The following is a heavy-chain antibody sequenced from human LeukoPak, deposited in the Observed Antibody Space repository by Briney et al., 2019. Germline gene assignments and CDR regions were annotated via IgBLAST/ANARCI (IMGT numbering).Heavy chain of an antibody. Sequence: GGSLRLSCAVSGVTINDFYLSMSWVRQAPGKGLEWVSTVSGSGGSTYYADSVKGRFTISKDNSKNTLYLQMNSLRAEDTAVYYCAKDQREQWEAFYFDYWGQGTLVTVSS. CDR3: AKDQREQWEAFYFDY. D-gene: IGHD1-26*01. CDR2: VSGSGGST. J-gene: IGHJ4*02. CDR1: GVTINDFYLS. V-gene: IGHV3-23*01.